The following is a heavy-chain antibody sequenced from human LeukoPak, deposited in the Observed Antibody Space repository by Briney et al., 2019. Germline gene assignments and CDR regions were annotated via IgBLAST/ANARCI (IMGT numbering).Heavy chain of an antibody. CDR1: GFTVSSNY. D-gene: IGHD3-10*01. CDR3: ARVGFTMVRGVITYFDY. V-gene: IGHV3-53*01. Sequence: GGSLRLSCAASGFTVSSNYMSWVRQAPGKGLEWVSVIYSGGSTYYADSVKGRFTISRDNSKNTLYLQMNSLRAEDTAVYYCARVGFTMVRGVITYFDYWGQGTLVTVSS. J-gene: IGHJ4*02. CDR2: IYSGGST.